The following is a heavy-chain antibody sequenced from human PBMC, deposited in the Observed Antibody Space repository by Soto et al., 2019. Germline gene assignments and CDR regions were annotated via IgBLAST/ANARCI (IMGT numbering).Heavy chain of an antibody. D-gene: IGHD3-22*01. Sequence: GGSLRLSCAASGFTFITYWMSWVRQAPGKGLEWVSAISGSGGSTYYADSVKGRFTISRDNSKNTLYLQMNSLRAEDTAVYYCAKGGPYYYDSSGYYDYWGQGTLVTVS. CDR2: ISGSGGST. CDR1: GFTFITYW. CDR3: AKGGPYYYDSSGYYDY. J-gene: IGHJ4*02. V-gene: IGHV3-23*01.